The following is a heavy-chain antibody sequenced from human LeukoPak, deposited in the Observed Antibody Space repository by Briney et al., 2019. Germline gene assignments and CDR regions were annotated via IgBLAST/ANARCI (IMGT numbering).Heavy chain of an antibody. J-gene: IGHJ3*02. D-gene: IGHD5-18*01. CDR3: ARSEYSYGADAFDI. CDR2: IYHNGNT. V-gene: IGHV4-38-2*02. CDR1: GYPISSSHY. Sequence: SETLSLTCIVSGYPISSSHYWGWIRQPPGKGLEWIGGIYHNGNTYYNPPLKSRLTLSLDTSKNHFSLKLSSVTAADTAVYYCARSEYSYGADAFDIWGQGTMVTVSS.